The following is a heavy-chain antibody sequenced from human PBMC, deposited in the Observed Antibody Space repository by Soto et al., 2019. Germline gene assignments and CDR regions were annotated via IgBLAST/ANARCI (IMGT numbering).Heavy chain of an antibody. Sequence: PGGSLRLSCAASGLTFSSYDMSWVRQAPGKGLEWVSGISGSGSSTYYADSVKGRFTISRDNSKKTLYLQMNSLRVEDTAAYYCASRYYYDSSGYPIDYWGQGPMITFSS. V-gene: IGHV3-23*01. CDR2: ISGSGSST. D-gene: IGHD3-22*01. J-gene: IGHJ4*02. CDR1: GLTFSSYD. CDR3: ASRYYYDSSGYPIDY.